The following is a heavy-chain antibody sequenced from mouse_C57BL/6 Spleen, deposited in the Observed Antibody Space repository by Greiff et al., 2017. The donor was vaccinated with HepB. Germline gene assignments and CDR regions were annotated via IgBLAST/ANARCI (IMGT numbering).Heavy chain of an antibody. Sequence: QVQLKQPGAELVKPGASVKLSCKASGYTFTSYWMQWVKQRPGQGLEWIGEIDPSDSYTNYNQKFKGKATLTVDTSSSTAYMQLSSLTSEDSAVYYCAREEYGHGFAYWGQGTLVTVSA. CDR1: GYTFTSYW. D-gene: IGHD2-10*02. CDR2: IDPSDSYT. J-gene: IGHJ3*01. V-gene: IGHV1-50*01. CDR3: AREEYGHGFAY.